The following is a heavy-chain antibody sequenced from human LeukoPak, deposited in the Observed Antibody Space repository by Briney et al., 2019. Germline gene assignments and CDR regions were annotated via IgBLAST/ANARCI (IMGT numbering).Heavy chain of an antibody. D-gene: IGHD6-19*01. CDR1: GFAFSTYS. CDR3: ARGSIAVVYYFDY. J-gene: IGHJ4*02. Sequence: GGSLRLSCAASGFAFSTYSVHWVRQAPGKGLEWVAVISFDGSNKYYADSVKGRFTISRDNSQNTLYLQMNSLRAEDTAVYYCARGSIAVVYYFDYWGQGTLVTVSS. V-gene: IGHV3-30*04. CDR2: ISFDGSNK.